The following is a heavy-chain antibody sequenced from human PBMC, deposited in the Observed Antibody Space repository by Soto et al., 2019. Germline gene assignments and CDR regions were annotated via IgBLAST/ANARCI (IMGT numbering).Heavy chain of an antibody. CDR2: IYYSGST. CDR1: GGSISSGGYY. V-gene: IGHV4-31*03. CDR3: ARNDYDFWSGYGRFDP. J-gene: IGHJ5*02. Sequence: SETLSLTCTVSGGSISSGGYYWSWIRQHPGKGLEWIGYIYYSGSTYYNPSLKSRVTISVDTSKNQFSLKLSSVTAADTAVYYCARNDYDFWSGYGRFDPWGQGTLVTVSS. D-gene: IGHD3-3*01.